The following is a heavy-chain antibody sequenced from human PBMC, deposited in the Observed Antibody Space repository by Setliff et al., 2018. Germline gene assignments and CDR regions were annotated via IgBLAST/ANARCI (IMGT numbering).Heavy chain of an antibody. V-gene: IGHV4-34*01. CDR1: GGSFSGYY. CDR3: ARALIYDSSGYYRAHWYFDL. CDR2: IYHSGST. D-gene: IGHD3-22*01. Sequence: PSETLSLTCAVYGGSFSGYYWSWIRQPPGKGLEWIGSIYHSGSTYYNPSLKSRVTISVDTSKNQFSLKLSSVTAADTAVYYCARALIYDSSGYYRAHWYFDLWGRGTLVTVSS. J-gene: IGHJ2*01.